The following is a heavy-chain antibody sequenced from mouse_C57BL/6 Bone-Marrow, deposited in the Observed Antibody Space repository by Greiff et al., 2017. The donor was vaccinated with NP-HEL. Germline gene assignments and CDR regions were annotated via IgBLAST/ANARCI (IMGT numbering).Heavy chain of an antibody. CDR3: ARDYYGNYPFAY. CDR2: ISDGGSYT. J-gene: IGHJ3*01. CDR1: GFTFSSYA. V-gene: IGHV5-4*01. D-gene: IGHD2-1*01. Sequence: DVMLVESGGGLVKPGGSLKLSCAASGFTFSSYAMSWVRQTPEKRLEWVATISDGGSYTYYPDNVQGRFTISRDNAKNNLYLQMSHLKSEDTAMYYCARDYYGNYPFAYWGRGTLVTVSA.